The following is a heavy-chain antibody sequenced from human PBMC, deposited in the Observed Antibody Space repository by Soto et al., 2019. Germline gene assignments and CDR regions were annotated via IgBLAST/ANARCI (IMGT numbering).Heavy chain of an antibody. CDR3: ARHHVVPWLDAAALIPIEATDAFDI. CDR1: GGSISSYY. D-gene: IGHD2-21*01. CDR2: IYYSGST. J-gene: IGHJ3*02. V-gene: IGHV4-59*08. Sequence: PSETLSLTCTVSGGSISSYYWSWIRQPPGKGLEWIGYIYYSGSTHYNPSLKSRVTISVDTSKNQFSLKLSSVTAADTAVYYCARHHVVPWLDAAALIPIEATDAFDIWGQGTMVTVSS.